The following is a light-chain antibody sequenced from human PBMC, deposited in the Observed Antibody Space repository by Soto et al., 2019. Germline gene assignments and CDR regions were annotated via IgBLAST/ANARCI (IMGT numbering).Light chain of an antibody. J-gene: IGKJ1*01. CDR1: QNIGVY. CDR2: AAS. CDR3: HQTAANPWT. V-gene: IGKV1-39*01. Sequence: DIQMTQSPSSLSASVGDRVTITCRASQNIGVYLNWYQKKPAQAPKLLIHAASSLHSGVPSTFSGSGSGTDFALTISSLQSEDFATYYGHQTAANPWTFAKGTKVDIK.